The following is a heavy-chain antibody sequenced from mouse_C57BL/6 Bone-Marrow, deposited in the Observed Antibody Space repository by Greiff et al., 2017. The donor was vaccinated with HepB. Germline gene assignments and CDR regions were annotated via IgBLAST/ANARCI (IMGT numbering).Heavy chain of an antibody. D-gene: IGHD1-1*01. CDR3: ATPGSSFYYFDF. CDR2: IDPEDGDT. J-gene: IGHJ2*01. CDR1: GFNIKDYY. V-gene: IGHV14-1*01. Sequence: EVKLVESGAELVRPGASVKLSCTASGFNIKDYYMHWVKPRPEQGLEWIGRIDPEDGDTEYAPKFQGKATMTADTSSNTAYLQLSSLTSEDTAVYYCATPGSSFYYFDFWGPGTTLTVSS.